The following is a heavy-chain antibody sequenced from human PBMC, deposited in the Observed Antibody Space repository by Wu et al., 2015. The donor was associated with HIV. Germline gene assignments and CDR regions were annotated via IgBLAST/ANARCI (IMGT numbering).Heavy chain of an antibody. J-gene: IGHJ6*03. D-gene: IGHD1-26*01. CDR2: IIPIFGTT. V-gene: IGHV1-69*01. CDR3: ARQIGDHTGSYLDFYYYYMDV. Sequence: QVQLVQSGAEVKKPGSSVKVSCKASGGTFSSYVISWVRQAPGQGLEWMGGIIPIFGTTKYAQKFQGRVTLTADESTSTGYMELSSLRSDDTAVYYCARQIGDHTGSYLDFYYYYMDVWGKGTTVTVSS. CDR1: GGTFSSYV.